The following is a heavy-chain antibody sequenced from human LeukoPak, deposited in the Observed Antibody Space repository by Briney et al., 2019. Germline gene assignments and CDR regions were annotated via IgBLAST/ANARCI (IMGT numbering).Heavy chain of an antibody. CDR2: VYHSGAT. Sequence: SETLSLTCAVSGDSITSSYWNWVRQSPEKGLEWIGFVYHSGATSYNPSLKSRVSMSLDTSQNHFSLRLTSVTAADTATYYCARARGRNCCLLEYWGQGLPVTVSS. CDR3: ARARGRNCCLLEY. D-gene: IGHD1-14*01. V-gene: IGHV4-59*01. J-gene: IGHJ4*02. CDR1: GDSITSSY.